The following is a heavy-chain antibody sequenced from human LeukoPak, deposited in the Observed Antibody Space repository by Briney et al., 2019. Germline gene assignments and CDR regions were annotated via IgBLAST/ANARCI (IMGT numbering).Heavy chain of an antibody. V-gene: IGHV3-74*01. CDR1: GFTFSSYW. J-gene: IGHJ4*02. CDR3: AKAKPGSYWTSVDY. D-gene: IGHD1-26*01. CDR2: INSDGRST. Sequence: GGSLRLSCAASGFTFSSYWMHWVRQAPGKGLVGVSRINSDGRSTSYADSVKGRFTISRDNAKNTLYLQMNSLRVEDTAMYYCAKAKPGSYWTSVDYWGQGTLVTVSS.